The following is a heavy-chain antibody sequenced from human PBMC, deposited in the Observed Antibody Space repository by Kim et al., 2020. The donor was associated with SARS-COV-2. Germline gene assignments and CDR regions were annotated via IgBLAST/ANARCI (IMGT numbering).Heavy chain of an antibody. Sequence: GGSLRLSCVVSGFTFSSYNMNWVRQAPGKGLEWISYSSSSRGTIYYADSVKGRFTVSRDNAKNSVSLEMNSLRDEDTAVYYCAREARGYCSGGTCYYPCDYWGQGTLVTVSS. J-gene: IGHJ4*02. CDR2: SSSSRGTI. D-gene: IGHD2-15*01. V-gene: IGHV3-48*02. CDR3: AREARGYCSGGTCYYPCDY. CDR1: GFTFSSYN.